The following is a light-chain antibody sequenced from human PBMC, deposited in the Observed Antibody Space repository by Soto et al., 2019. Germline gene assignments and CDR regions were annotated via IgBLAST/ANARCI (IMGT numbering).Light chain of an antibody. Sequence: QSVLTQPPSASGTPGQRVTISCSGSSSNIGTYTVNWYQQVPGTAPKLLIYSNNHRPSGVPDRFSGSKSGTSASLAISGLQSEDEADYYCAAWDASLNGVIFVGGTKLTVL. CDR1: SSNIGTYT. CDR3: AAWDASLNGVI. V-gene: IGLV1-44*01. CDR2: SNN. J-gene: IGLJ2*01.